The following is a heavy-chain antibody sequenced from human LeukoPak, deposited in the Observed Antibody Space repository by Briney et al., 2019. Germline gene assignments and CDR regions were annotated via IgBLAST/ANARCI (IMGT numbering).Heavy chain of an antibody. CDR1: GDTFSSYA. CDR3: ARSRGGYYEYYFDY. D-gene: IGHD3-22*01. CDR2: IIPIFGTA. J-gene: IGHJ4*02. Sequence: SVKVSCKASGDTFSSYAISWVRQAPGQGLECMGGIIPIFGTANYAQKFQGRVTITADESTSTAYMELSSLRSEDTAVYYCARSRGGYYEYYFDYWGQGALVTVSS. V-gene: IGHV1-69*13.